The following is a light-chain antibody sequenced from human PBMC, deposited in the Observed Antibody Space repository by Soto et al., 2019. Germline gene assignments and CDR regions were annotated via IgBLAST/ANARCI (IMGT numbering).Light chain of an antibody. Sequence: DIQMTQSPSSLSASVGARVTITCRASQSISSYLNWYQQKPGKAPKIMSYAASSLQSGVPSRFSGSGSGTDFTLTISSLQPEDFETYYCQQSYSTPITFGQGTRLEIK. V-gene: IGKV1-39*01. J-gene: IGKJ5*01. CDR3: QQSYSTPIT. CDR1: QSISSY. CDR2: AAS.